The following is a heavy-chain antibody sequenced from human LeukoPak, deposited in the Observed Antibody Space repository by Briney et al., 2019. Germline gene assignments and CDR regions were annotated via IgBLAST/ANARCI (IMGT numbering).Heavy chain of an antibody. V-gene: IGHV1-2*02. J-gene: IGHJ4*02. D-gene: IGHD5-18*01. CDR1: GYTFTGYY. CDR3: ARDGSSYGHLY. Sequence: GASVTVSCKASGYTFTGYYMHWVRQAPGQGLEWMGWINPNSGGTNYAQKFQGRITMTRDTSTSTVYMELSSLRSEDTAVYYCARDGSSYGHLYWGQGTLVTVSS. CDR2: INPNSGGT.